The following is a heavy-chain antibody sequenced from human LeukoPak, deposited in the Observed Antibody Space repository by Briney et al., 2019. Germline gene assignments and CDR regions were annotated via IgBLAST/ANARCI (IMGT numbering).Heavy chain of an antibody. CDR3: AQAEKRESGHRFQH. CDR2: ISGTGGSA. V-gene: IGHV3-23*01. Sequence: SGGSLRLSCVASGFTFNNYAMNWVRQGPGEGLEWVSAISGTGGSAYYADSVKGRFTISRDNSKNTLYLEMNSLRADDTAVYYCAQAEKRESGHRFQHWGQGILVTVSS. J-gene: IGHJ1*01. CDR1: GFTFNNYA. D-gene: IGHD3-3*01.